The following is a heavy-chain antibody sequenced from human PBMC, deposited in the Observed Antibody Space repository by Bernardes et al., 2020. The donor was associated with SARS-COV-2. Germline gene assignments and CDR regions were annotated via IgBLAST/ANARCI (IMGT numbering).Heavy chain of an antibody. CDR2: IYYSGST. Sequence: SETLSLTCTVSGGSISSYYWSWIRQPPGKGLEWIGYIYYSGSTNYNPSLKSRVTISVDTSKNQFSLKLSSVTAADTAVYYCARRSPNYCSGGSCYFRSWYFDLWGRGTLVTVSS. D-gene: IGHD2-15*01. CDR3: ARRSPNYCSGGSCYFRSWYFDL. J-gene: IGHJ2*01. V-gene: IGHV4-59*08. CDR1: GGSISSYY.